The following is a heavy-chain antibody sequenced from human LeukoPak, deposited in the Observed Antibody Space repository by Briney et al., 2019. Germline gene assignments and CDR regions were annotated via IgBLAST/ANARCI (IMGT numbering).Heavy chain of an antibody. CDR3: ARAPGYSGYNKPSSSWYGSWCFDY. CDR1: GDSVSSNSAA. V-gene: IGHV6-1*01. D-gene: IGHD6-13*01. Sequence: SQTLSLTFAISGDSVSSNSAAWNWIRQSPSRGLEWLGSTYYRSKWYNDYAVSVKSRITINPDTSKNQFSLQLNSVPPEDTAVYYCARAPGYSGYNKPSSSWYGSWCFDYWGQGTLVTVSS. CDR2: TYYRSKWYN. J-gene: IGHJ4*02.